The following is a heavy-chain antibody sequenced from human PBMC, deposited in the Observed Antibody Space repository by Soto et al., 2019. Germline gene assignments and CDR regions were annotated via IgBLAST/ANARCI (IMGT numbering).Heavy chain of an antibody. CDR2: IIPIFVTA. Sequence: QVQLVQSGAEVKKPGSSVKVSCKASGGTFSSYAISWVRQAPGQGLEWMGGIIPIFVTANYAQKFQGRVKITADESTSTGYMELSSLRSEDTAVYYCAGGGLGYCRGGSCYSGRRAFDIWGQETMVTVSS. CDR3: AGGGLGYCRGGSCYSGRRAFDI. D-gene: IGHD2-15*01. J-gene: IGHJ3*02. V-gene: IGHV1-69*01. CDR1: GGTFSSYA.